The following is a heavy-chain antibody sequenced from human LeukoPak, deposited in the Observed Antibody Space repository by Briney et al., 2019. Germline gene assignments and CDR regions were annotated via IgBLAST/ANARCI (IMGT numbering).Heavy chain of an antibody. CDR2: IIPIFGTA. V-gene: IGHV1-69*05. D-gene: IGHD6-6*01. CDR1: GGTFSSYA. CDR3: AREWQLVLDY. Sequence: ASVKVSCKASGGTFSSYAISWVRQAPGQGLEWMGGIIPIFGTANYAQKFQGRVTMTRDTSISTAYMELSRLRSDDTAVYYCAREWQLVLDYWGQGTLVTVSS. J-gene: IGHJ4*02.